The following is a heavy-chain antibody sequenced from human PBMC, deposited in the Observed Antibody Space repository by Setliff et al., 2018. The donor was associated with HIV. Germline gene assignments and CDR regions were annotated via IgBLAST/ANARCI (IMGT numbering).Heavy chain of an antibody. Sequence: PGGSLRLSCAASGFTFSSYAMSWVRQAPGKGLEWVSAISSGIGTTYYADSVKGRFTISRDNSKNTLYLQMNSLRAEDTAVYYCAKTPSSGWYSLYLDYWGQGTLVTVSS. CDR1: GFTFSSYA. CDR3: AKTPSSGWYSLYLDY. J-gene: IGHJ4*02. CDR2: ISSGIGTT. D-gene: IGHD6-19*01. V-gene: IGHV3-23*01.